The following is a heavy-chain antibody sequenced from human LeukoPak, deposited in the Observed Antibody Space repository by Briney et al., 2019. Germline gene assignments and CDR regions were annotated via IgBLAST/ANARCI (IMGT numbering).Heavy chain of an antibody. CDR1: GGTFSSYA. D-gene: IGHD6-13*01. V-gene: IGHV1-69*01. Sequence: SVKVSCKASGGTFSSYAISWVRQAPGQGLEWMGGIIPIFGTANYAQKFQGRVTITADESTSTAYMEMSSLRSEDTAVYYCARRGIAAAGSFDYWGQGTLVTVSS. J-gene: IGHJ4*02. CDR3: ARRGIAAAGSFDY. CDR2: IIPIFGTA.